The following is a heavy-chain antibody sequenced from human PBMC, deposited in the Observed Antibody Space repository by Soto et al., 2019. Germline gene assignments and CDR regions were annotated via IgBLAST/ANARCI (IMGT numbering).Heavy chain of an antibody. CDR2: IYWDDDK. Sequence: QITLKESGPTLVKPTQTLTLTCIFSGFSLRTSGVGVGWIRQPPGKALEWLALIYWDDDKRYSPSLKSRLTITKDPSKNQVVLAMTNMDPVDTATYYCARMYYYGSGSYYNGFDYWGQGTLVTVSS. V-gene: IGHV2-5*02. CDR3: ARMYYYGSGSYYNGFDY. D-gene: IGHD3-10*01. J-gene: IGHJ4*02. CDR1: GFSLRTSGVG.